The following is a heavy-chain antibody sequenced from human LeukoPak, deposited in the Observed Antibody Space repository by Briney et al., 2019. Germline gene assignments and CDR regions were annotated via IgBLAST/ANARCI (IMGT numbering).Heavy chain of an antibody. Sequence: GGSLRLSCAASGFTLSDYYMSWIRQAPGKGLEWVSYISSSGSTIYYADSVKGRFTISRDNSKNTLYLQMNSLRAEDTAVYYCAKVLLTGYYKDPGVDYWGQGTLVTVSS. J-gene: IGHJ4*02. CDR3: AKVLLTGYYKDPGVDY. CDR1: GFTLSDYY. D-gene: IGHD3-9*01. CDR2: ISSSGSTI. V-gene: IGHV3-11*01.